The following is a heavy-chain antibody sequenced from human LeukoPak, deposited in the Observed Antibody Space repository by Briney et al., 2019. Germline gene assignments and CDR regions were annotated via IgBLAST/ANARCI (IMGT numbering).Heavy chain of an antibody. V-gene: IGHV4-61*02. Sequence: SQTLSLTCTVSGGSISSGDYYWSWIRQPPGKGLEWIGRIYTSGSTNYNPSLKSRVTMSVDTSKNQFSLKLSSVTAADTAVYYCARGDSSGYPREGFDYWGQGTLVTVSS. CDR3: ARGDSSGYPREGFDY. D-gene: IGHD3-22*01. CDR1: GGSISSGDYY. J-gene: IGHJ4*02. CDR2: IYTSGST.